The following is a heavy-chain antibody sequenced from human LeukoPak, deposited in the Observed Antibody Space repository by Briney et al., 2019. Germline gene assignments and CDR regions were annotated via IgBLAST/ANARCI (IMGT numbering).Heavy chain of an antibody. D-gene: IGHD4-17*01. V-gene: IGHV3-66*01. Sequence: PGGSLRLSCAASGFTVSSSYMSWVRQAPGKGLEWVSVIYSDGNTYYADSVKGRFTISTDNSKNTLYLQMNILRAEDTAVYYCARDLITVTGGGWGQGTLVTVSS. CDR2: IYSDGNT. CDR3: ARDLITVTGGG. J-gene: IGHJ4*02. CDR1: GFTVSSSY.